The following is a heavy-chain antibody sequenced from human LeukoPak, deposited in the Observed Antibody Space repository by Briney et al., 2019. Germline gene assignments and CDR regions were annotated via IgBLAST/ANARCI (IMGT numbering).Heavy chain of an antibody. Sequence: ASVKVSCKASGYRLTSYYMHWVRQATGQGLEWMGIINPTGDTTNFAQKFQGRVTMTSDTSTSTVYMELSSLRSEDTAVYYCARVVSGQQLGYWGQGTLVTVSS. CDR3: ARVVSGQQLGY. CDR1: GYRLTSYY. V-gene: IGHV1-46*01. CDR2: INPTGDTT. J-gene: IGHJ4*02. D-gene: IGHD3-16*01.